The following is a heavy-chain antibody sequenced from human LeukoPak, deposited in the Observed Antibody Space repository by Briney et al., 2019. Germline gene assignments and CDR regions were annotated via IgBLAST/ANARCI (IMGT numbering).Heavy chain of an antibody. Sequence: SETLSLICAVYGGSFSGYYWRWIRQPPGKGLEWNGEINHSGCTNYNPNLKSPVTISVDTSKTQFSLKLSSVTAADTAVYYCARGIRGWGQGTLVTVSS. CDR1: GGSFSGYY. V-gene: IGHV4-34*01. CDR3: ARGIRG. CDR2: INHSGCT. D-gene: IGHD3-10*01. J-gene: IGHJ4*02.